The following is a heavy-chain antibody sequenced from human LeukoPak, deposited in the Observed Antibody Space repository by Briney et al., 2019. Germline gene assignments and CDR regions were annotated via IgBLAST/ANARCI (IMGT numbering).Heavy chain of an antibody. J-gene: IGHJ6*03. CDR3: ARSIAVAGTYYYYYYYMDV. Sequence: PGGSLRLSCAASGFTFSDYYMNWIRQAPGKGLEWVSYISSSGNTIYDADSVKGRFTISRDNAKNSLYLQMNSLRAEDTAVYYCARSIAVAGTYYYYYYYMDVWGKGTTVTVSS. V-gene: IGHV3-11*04. D-gene: IGHD6-19*01. CDR1: GFTFSDYY. CDR2: ISSSGNTI.